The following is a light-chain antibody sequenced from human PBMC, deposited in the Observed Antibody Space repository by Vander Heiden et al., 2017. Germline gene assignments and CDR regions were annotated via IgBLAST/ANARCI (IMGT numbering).Light chain of an antibody. Sequence: YALTQPPSVAVSPGQTARITCSGDALPKQYAYWYHQKPGQAPVLVIYKTAERLSGIPERFSGSSSGTTVTLTISGVQAEDEGDYYCQSGDSGASYVVFGGGTKLTVL. CDR1: ALPKQY. V-gene: IGLV3-25*03. CDR2: KTA. J-gene: IGLJ2*01. CDR3: QSGDSGASYVV.